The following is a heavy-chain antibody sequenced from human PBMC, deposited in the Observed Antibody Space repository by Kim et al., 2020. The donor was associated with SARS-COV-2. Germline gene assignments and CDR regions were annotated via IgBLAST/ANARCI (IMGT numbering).Heavy chain of an antibody. CDR1: GYTFTSYY. CDR2: INPSGGST. J-gene: IGHJ6*02. D-gene: IGHD2-2*01. CDR3: AREPVVVPAADRKWHYYYGMDV. V-gene: IGHV1-46*01. Sequence: ASVKVSCKASGYTFTSYYMHWVRQAPGQGLEWMGIINPSGGSTSYAQKFQGRVTMTRDTSTSTVYMELSSLRSEDTAVYYCAREPVVVPAADRKWHYYYGMDVWGQGTTVTVSS.